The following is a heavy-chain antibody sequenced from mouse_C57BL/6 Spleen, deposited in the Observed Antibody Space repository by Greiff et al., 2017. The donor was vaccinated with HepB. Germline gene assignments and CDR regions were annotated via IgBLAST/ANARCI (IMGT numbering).Heavy chain of an antibody. CDR3: AREKGIYYDYDGGDWYFDV. J-gene: IGHJ1*03. CDR1: GYTFTSYW. D-gene: IGHD2-4*01. Sequence: VQLQQPGAELVRPGTSVKLSCKASGYTFTSYWMHWVKQRPGQGLEWIGVIDPSDSYTNYNQKFKGKATLTVDTSSSTAYMQRSSLTSEDSAVYYCAREKGIYYDYDGGDWYFDVWGTGTTVTVSS. CDR2: IDPSDSYT. V-gene: IGHV1-59*01.